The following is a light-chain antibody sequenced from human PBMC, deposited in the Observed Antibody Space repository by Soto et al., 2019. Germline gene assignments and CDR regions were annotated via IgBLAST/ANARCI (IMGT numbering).Light chain of an antibody. J-gene: IGKJ4*01. Sequence: IRMTQSPSSLSASTGDRVTITCRASQGTSSWLAWYQQKPGKAPNLLIYAASSLHSGVPSRFSGSGSGTDFTLTISSLQPEDFATYYCQQANSFPLTFGGGTKVDIK. CDR1: QGTSSW. CDR2: AAS. V-gene: IGKV1-12*01. CDR3: QQANSFPLT.